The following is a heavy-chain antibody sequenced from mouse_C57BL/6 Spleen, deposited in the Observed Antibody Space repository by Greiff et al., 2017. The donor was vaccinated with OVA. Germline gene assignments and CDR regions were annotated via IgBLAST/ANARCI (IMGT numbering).Heavy chain of an antibody. J-gene: IGHJ2*01. CDR3: ALKWDYFDY. Sequence: QVQLQQPGAELVKPGASVKMSCKASGYTFTSYWITWVKQRPGQGLEWIGDIYPGSGSTNYNEKFKSKDTLTVDTSSNTAYMQLSSLTSEDSAVYYCALKWDYFDYWGQGTTLTVSS. CDR1: GYTFTSYW. CDR2: IYPGSGST. D-gene: IGHD1-3*01. V-gene: IGHV1-55*01.